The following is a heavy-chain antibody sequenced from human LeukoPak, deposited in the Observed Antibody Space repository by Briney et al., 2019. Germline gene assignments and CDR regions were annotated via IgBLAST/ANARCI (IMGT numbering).Heavy chain of an antibody. CDR1: GGSISSYY. Sequence: SETLSLTCTVSGGSISSYYWSWIRQPPGKGLEWIGYIYYSRSANYNPSLKSRVTISVDTSKNQFSLKLSSVTAADTAVYYCASNYDSGGYYGYWGQGTLVTVSS. D-gene: IGHD3-22*01. CDR3: ASNYDSGGYYGY. V-gene: IGHV4-59*01. J-gene: IGHJ4*02. CDR2: IYYSRSA.